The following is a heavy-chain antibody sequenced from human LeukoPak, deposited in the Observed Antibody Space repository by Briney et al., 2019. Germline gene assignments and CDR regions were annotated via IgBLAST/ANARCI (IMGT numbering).Heavy chain of an antibody. J-gene: IGHJ6*02. CDR3: ARDTAFWSGYYAYGMDV. Sequence: PGGSLRLSCAASGFTFSDYYMSWIRQAPGKGLEWVSYISSSGSTIYYAASVKGRFTISRDNAKNSLYLQMNSLRAEDTAVYYCARDTAFWSGYYAYGMDVWGQGTTVTVSS. D-gene: IGHD3-3*01. CDR1: GFTFSDYY. V-gene: IGHV3-11*01. CDR2: ISSSGSTI.